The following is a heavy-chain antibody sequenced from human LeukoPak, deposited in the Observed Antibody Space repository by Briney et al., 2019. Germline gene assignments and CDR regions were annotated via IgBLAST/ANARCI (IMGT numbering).Heavy chain of an antibody. V-gene: IGHV1-24*01. CDR2: FDPEDGET. CDR3: ATDLSVATISRGAY. CDR1: GYTLTELS. D-gene: IGHD5-12*01. J-gene: IGHJ4*02. Sequence: ASVKVSCKVSGYTLTELSMHWVRQAPGKGLEWMGGFDPEDGETIYAQKFQGRVTMTEDTSTDTAYMELSSLRSEDTAVYYCATDLSVATISRGAYWGQGTLVTVSS.